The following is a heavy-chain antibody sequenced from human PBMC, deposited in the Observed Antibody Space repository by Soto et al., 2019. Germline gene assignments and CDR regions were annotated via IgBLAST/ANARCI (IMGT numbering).Heavy chain of an antibody. CDR1: GYTFTNND. CDR3: AREGLLLLPDY. CDR2: ISPYSGKT. D-gene: IGHD3-22*01. V-gene: IGHV1-18*01. Sequence: QIQLVQSGTEVRKPGASAKVSCKTSGYTFTNNDVCWVRQTHGQGLEWMGWISPYSGKTNYARKFKDRVTMTTDTSTSTVYMELTSQTSDYTAVYYCAREGLLLLPDYWGQGTLVAVSS. J-gene: IGHJ4*02.